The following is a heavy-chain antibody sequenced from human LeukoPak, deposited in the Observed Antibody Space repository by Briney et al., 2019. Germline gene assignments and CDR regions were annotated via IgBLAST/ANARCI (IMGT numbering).Heavy chain of an antibody. CDR3: ARDVRWLRFVFDY. CDR2: ISSSSTTI. V-gene: IGHV3-48*02. Sequence: GGSLRLPCAASGFTFSSYSMNWVRQAPGKGLEWLSYISSSSTTIYYADSVKGRFTISRDNAKNSLFLQMNSLRDKDTAVYYCARDVRWLRFVFDYWGQGTLVTVSS. D-gene: IGHD5-12*01. CDR1: GFTFSSYS. J-gene: IGHJ4*02.